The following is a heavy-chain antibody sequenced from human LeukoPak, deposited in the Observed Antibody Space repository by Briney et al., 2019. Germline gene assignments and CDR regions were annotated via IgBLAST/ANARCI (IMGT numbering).Heavy chain of an antibody. J-gene: IGHJ4*02. V-gene: IGHV3-7*01. CDR3: ARYGSGSRGCLDY. Sequence: GGSLRLSCAASGFTFSDSWMSWVRQAPGKGLEWVANMNQDGSAKGYVDSVKGRFTISRDNARNSLYLQMSSLRAEDTAVYYCARYGSGSRGCLDYWGQGTLVTVSS. CDR2: MNQDGSAK. D-gene: IGHD3-10*01. CDR1: GFTFSDSW.